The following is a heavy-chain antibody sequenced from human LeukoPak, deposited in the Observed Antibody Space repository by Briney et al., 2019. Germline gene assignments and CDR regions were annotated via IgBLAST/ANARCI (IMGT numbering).Heavy chain of an antibody. J-gene: IGHJ4*02. V-gene: IGHV4-34*01. CDR1: GGSFSGYY. CDR2: INHSGST. CDR3: ARRGSSTGSLFDY. Sequence: SETLSLTCAVYGGSFSGYYWSWIRQPPGKGLEWIGEINHSGSTNYNPSLKSRVTISVDRSKNQFSLKLSSVTAADTAVYYCARRGSSTGSLFDYWGQGTLVTVSS. D-gene: IGHD2-2*01.